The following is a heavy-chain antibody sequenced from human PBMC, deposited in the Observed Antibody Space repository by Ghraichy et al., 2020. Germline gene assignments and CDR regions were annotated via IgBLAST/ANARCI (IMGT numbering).Heavy chain of an antibody. J-gene: IGHJ4*02. D-gene: IGHD2-2*01. Sequence: SGPTLVKPTQTLTLTCTFSGFSLSTSALGVGWIRQPPGKALEWVALIYWNDDERYSPSLKSRLTITKDTSKNQVVLTMTNMDPLDTATYYFAHTPGGNCTSASCLDYFNYWGQGTLVTVSS. CDR1: GFSLSTSALG. V-gene: IGHV2-5*01. CDR3: AHTPGGNCTSASCLDYFNY. CDR2: IYWNDDE.